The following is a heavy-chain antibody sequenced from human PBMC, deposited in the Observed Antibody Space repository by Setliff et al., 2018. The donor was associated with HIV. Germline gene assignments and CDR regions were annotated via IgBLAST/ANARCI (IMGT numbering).Heavy chain of an antibody. J-gene: IGHJ4*02. V-gene: IGHV1-2*02. Sequence: ASVKVSCKASGDTFTRFGFTWVRQAPGQGLEWMGWINPNSGGTNYAQKFQGRVTMTTDTSISTAYMELSRLRSDDTAVYYCATLDYWGQGTLVTVSS. CDR3: ATLDY. CDR2: INPNSGGT. CDR1: GDTFTRFG.